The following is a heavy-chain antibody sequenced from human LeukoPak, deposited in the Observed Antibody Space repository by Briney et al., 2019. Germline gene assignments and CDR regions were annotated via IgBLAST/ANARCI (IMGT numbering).Heavy chain of an antibody. D-gene: IGHD3-22*01. CDR1: GGSISSGSYY. J-gene: IGHJ4*02. CDR2: IYYSGST. V-gene: IGHV4-39*01. Sequence: PSETLSLTCTVSGGSISSGSYYWGWIRQPPGKGLEWIGSIYYSGSTYCNPSLKSRVTISVDTSKDQFSLKLSSVTAADTAVYYCARPYYYDSSGYYGYWGQGTLVTVSS. CDR3: ARPYYYDSSGYYGY.